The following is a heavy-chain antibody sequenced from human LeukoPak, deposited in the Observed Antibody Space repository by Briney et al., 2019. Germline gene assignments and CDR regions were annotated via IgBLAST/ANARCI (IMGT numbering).Heavy chain of an antibody. D-gene: IGHD5-12*01. CDR2: INATTSVT. CDR3: ATDGVDIVATILNTVDY. CDR1: GYTLTAYS. J-gene: IGHJ4*02. Sequence: ASVKFSCQGSGYTLTAYSMPWVRQAHGKGLESFGRINATTSVTNYVQEVMGRVTMTRCTSISTAYLELRRLKSDDKAVYYCATDGVDIVATILNTVDYWGQGALVT. V-gene: IGHV1-2*06.